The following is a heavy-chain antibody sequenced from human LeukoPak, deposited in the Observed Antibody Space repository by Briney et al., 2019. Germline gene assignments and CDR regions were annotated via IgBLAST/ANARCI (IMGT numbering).Heavy chain of an antibody. Sequence: GGSLRLSCAASGFTFSGSALHWVRQASGKGLEWIGRIRSKTNNYATTYAASVTGRFTISRDDAENTAYLQMNSLKTEDTAVYDCARDSLYDSSGQTGLDYWGQGTLVTVSS. V-gene: IGHV3-73*01. CDR1: GFTFSGSA. D-gene: IGHD3-22*01. CDR3: ARDSLYDSSGQTGLDY. J-gene: IGHJ4*02. CDR2: IRSKTNNYAT.